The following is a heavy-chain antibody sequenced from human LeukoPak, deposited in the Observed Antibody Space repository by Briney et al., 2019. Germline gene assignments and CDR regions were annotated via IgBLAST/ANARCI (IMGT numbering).Heavy chain of an antibody. CDR1: GGTFSSYA. Sequence: ASVKVSCTASGGTFSSYAISWVRQAPGQGLEWMGGIIPIFGTANYAQKFQGRVTITADESTSTAYMELSSLRSEDTAVYYCARGRYSSSINSMDVWGQGTTVTVSS. D-gene: IGHD6-6*01. CDR2: IIPIFGTA. V-gene: IGHV1-69*13. CDR3: ARGRYSSSINSMDV. J-gene: IGHJ6*02.